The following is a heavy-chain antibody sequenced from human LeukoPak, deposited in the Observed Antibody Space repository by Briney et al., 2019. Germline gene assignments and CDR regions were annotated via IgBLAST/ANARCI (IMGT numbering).Heavy chain of an antibody. CDR2: ISYDGSNK. V-gene: IGHV3-30-3*01. CDR3: ARGIAAAGTFDY. J-gene: IGHJ4*02. D-gene: IGHD6-13*01. Sequence: GGSLRLSCAASGLTFSSYAMHWVRQAPGKGLEWVAVISYDGSNKYYADSVKGRFTISRDNSKNTLYLQMNSLRAEDTAVYYCARGIAAAGTFDYWGQGTLVTVSS. CDR1: GLTFSSYA.